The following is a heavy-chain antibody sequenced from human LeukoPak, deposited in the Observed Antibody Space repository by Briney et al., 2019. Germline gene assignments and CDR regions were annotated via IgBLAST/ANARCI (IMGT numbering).Heavy chain of an antibody. CDR2: INPNSGGT. D-gene: IGHD2-2*01. CDR3: ARDSPYSIVVVPAAIREGFDY. CDR1: GYTFTGYY. J-gene: IGHJ4*02. Sequence: ASVKVSCKASGYTFTGYYKHWVRQAPGQGLEWMGWINPNSGGTNYAQKFQGRVTMTRDTSISTAYMELRSLRSDDTAVYYCARDSPYSIVVVPAAIREGFDYWGQGTLVTVSS. V-gene: IGHV1-2*02.